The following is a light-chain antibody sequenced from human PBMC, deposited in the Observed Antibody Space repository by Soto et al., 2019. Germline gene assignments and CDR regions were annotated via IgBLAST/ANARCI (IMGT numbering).Light chain of an antibody. CDR1: KLGDKY. V-gene: IGLV3-1*01. Sequence: SYELTQPPSVSVSPGQTATITCSGDKLGDKYVCWYQQKPGQSPVLVIYQDNKRPSGIPERFSGSNSGDTATLTISGTQAMDEADYFCQAWDSGVVFGGGTKLTVL. CDR2: QDN. CDR3: QAWDSGVV. J-gene: IGLJ3*02.